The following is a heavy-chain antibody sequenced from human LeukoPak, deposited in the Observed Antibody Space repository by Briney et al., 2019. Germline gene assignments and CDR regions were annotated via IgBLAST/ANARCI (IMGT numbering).Heavy chain of an antibody. CDR2: ISAYNGNT. CDR3: ARDHWHCSGGSCYLRVEYFQH. J-gene: IGHJ1*01. CDR1: GYTFTSYG. Sequence: GASVKVSCKASGYTFTSYGISWVRQAPGQGLEWMGWISAYNGNTNYAQKLQGRVTMTTDTSTSTAYMELRSLRSDDTAVYYCARDHWHCSGGSCYLRVEYFQHWGQGTLVTVSS. D-gene: IGHD2-15*01. V-gene: IGHV1-18*01.